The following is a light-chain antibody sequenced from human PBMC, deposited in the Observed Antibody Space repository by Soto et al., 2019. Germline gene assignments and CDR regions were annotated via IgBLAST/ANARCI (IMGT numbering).Light chain of an antibody. CDR1: QSLAGNY. J-gene: IGKJ3*01. CDR2: GAS. Sequence: DIVLTQSPGTLSLSPGETATLSCRASQSLAGNYLAWYQQKPGQAPRLLISGASSRATGIPDRFSGSGSGTDFTLTSSRLEPEDFAVYYCQQYVSKTTFGPGTKVDIK. V-gene: IGKV3-20*01. CDR3: QQYVSKTT.